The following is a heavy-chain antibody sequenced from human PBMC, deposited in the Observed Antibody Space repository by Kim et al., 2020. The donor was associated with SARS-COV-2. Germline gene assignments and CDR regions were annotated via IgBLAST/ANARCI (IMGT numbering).Heavy chain of an antibody. D-gene: IGHD6-19*01. Sequence: NPALKSRVTISVDTSKNQFSLKLSSVTAADTAVYYCARHFGGWYGGVDYWGQGTLVTVSS. J-gene: IGHJ4*02. V-gene: IGHV4-39*01. CDR3: ARHFGGWYGGVDY.